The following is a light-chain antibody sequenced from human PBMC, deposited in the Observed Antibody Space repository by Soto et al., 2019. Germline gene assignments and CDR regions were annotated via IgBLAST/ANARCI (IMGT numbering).Light chain of an antibody. J-gene: IGKJ1*01. CDR1: QSISNN. V-gene: IGKV3-15*01. CDR3: HQYDNWPPWT. Sequence: EVVMTQSPATLSVSPGERATLSCRASQSISNNLAWYQQKPGQAPRLLIYGASTRATAIPARFSGSGSGTEFTLTISSLQSEDFAVYYCHQYDNWPPWTFGQGTKVEIK. CDR2: GAS.